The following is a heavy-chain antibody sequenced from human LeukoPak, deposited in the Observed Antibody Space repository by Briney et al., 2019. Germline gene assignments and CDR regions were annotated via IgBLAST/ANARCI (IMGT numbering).Heavy chain of an antibody. J-gene: IGHJ3*01. CDR1: EFTLSHYW. Sequence: GGSLRLSCTASEFTLSHYWVHWVRQVPGKGLQWVSRISNDGSETTYVDSVKGRFTISRDNAKNTVYLQMNSLRVEDTAVYYCTGEILVPAALDLWGQGTLVTVSS. CDR3: TGEILVPAALDL. V-gene: IGHV3-74*01. CDR2: ISNDGSET.